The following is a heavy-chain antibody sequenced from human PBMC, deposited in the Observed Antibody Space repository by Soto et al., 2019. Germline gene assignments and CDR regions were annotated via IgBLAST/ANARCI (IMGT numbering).Heavy chain of an antibody. Sequence: QLQQWGAGLLKPSETLSLTCVVSGGSFSTYYYNWIRQSPGKGPEWIGEINHSGSNNYSPSLTSRVTMSLDTSTNQFSLKLTSVTAADTAVYYCARGGSNDWQVAFDIWGQGTMVTVSS. V-gene: IGHV4-34*01. CDR2: INHSGSN. D-gene: IGHD3-9*01. CDR1: GGSFSTYY. CDR3: ARGGSNDWQVAFDI. J-gene: IGHJ3*02.